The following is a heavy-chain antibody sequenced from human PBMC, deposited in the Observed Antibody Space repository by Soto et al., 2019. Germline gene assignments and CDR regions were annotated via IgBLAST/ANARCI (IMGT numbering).Heavy chain of an antibody. J-gene: IGHJ4*02. CDR3: ARQDYNFLTGYYETFDY. V-gene: IGHV4-39*01. D-gene: IGHD3-9*01. Sequence: QLQLQESGPGLVKPSETLSLTCTVSGGSISSSTYYWGWIRQPPGKGLEWIGSMYYSGSTYYNPQLKSRVTISVXKSXNXFSLKLSSVTATDTAVYYCARQDYNFLTGYYETFDYWGQGTLVTVSS. CDR1: GGSISSSTYY. CDR2: MYYSGST.